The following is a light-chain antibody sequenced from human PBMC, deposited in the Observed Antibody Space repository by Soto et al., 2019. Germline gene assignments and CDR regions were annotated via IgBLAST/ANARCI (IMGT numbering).Light chain of an antibody. V-gene: IGLV2-14*01. CDR3: SSYTRSSTPNYV. CDR2: DVS. CDR1: SSDVGGYNY. Sequence: QSALTQPASVSGSPGQSITISCTGTSSDVGGYNYVSWYQQHPAKAPKLMIYDVSNRPSGVFNRFSGSKSGNTASLTISGLHAEDEANYYCSSYTRSSTPNYVFGTGTKLTVL. J-gene: IGLJ1*01.